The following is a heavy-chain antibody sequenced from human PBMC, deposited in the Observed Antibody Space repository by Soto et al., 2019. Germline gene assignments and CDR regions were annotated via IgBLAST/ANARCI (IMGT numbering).Heavy chain of an antibody. J-gene: IGHJ4*02. CDR3: AKDGAPRYCGRSSCHPAGAY. CDR2: ISYAGSHK. D-gene: IGHD2-15*01. V-gene: IGHV3-30*18. CDR1: GFTFSNYG. Sequence: QVQLVESGGGVVQPGRSLRLSCAGSGFTFSNYGLHWVRQAPGKGLEWVAVISYAGSHKYYADSVKCRFTISRDNSNNMLYLQMASLRAEDTAVYYCAKDGAPRYCGRSSCHPAGAYWGQGTLVTVSS.